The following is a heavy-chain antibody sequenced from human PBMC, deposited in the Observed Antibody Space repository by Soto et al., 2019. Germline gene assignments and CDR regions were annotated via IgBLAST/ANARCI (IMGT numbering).Heavy chain of an antibody. V-gene: IGHV5-51*01. D-gene: IGHD6-6*01. CDR2: IYPGDSDT. CDR1: GYSFTSYW. Sequence: PGESLKISCKGSGYSFTSYWIGWVRQMPGKGLEWRGIIYPGDSDTRYSPSFQGQVTISADKSISTAYLQWSSLKASDTAMYYCARTDSSSHNYYYGMDVWGQGTTVTVSS. CDR3: ARTDSSSHNYYYGMDV. J-gene: IGHJ6*02.